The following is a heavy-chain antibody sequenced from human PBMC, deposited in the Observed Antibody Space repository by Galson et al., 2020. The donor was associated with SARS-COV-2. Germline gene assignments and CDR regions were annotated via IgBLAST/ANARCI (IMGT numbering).Heavy chain of an antibody. CDR1: GLTFSDYY. J-gene: IGHJ4*02. CDR2: TSTTTSYT. D-gene: IGHD6-19*01. V-gene: IGHV3-11*06. Sequence: GGSLRLSCAASGLTFSDYYMSWIRQAPGKGLEWIAYTSTTTSYTNNADSVKGRFTISRDNANNSLYLQMNSLRAEDTAVYYCARVPIAVAGVLFDYWGQGTLVTVSS. CDR3: ARVPIAVAGVLFDY.